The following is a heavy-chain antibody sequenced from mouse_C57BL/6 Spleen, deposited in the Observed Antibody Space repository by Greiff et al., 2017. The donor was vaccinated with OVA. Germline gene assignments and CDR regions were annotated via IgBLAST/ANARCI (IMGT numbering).Heavy chain of an antibody. Sequence: VQLKESGAELVKPGASVKLSCKASGYTFTSYWMKWVKQRPGQGLEWIGDIDPSDSYTIYNQKFKGKATLTVDKSSSTAYMQLSSLTSEDSAVYYGASSENSSKYWYFDVWGTGTTVTVSS. V-gene: IGHV1-50*01. CDR2: IDPSDSYT. J-gene: IGHJ1*03. CDR1: GYTFTSYW. D-gene: IGHD1-1*01. CDR3: ASSENSSKYWYFDV.